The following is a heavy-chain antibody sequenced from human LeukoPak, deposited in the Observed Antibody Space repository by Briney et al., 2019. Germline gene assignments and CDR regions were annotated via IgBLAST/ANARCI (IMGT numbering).Heavy chain of an antibody. CDR1: GFTFSNYA. CDR3: AKDQAYYYDSSGYYYTAFDI. CDR2: ISGSGGST. Sequence: QPGGSLRLSCAASGFTFSNYAMSWVRQAPGKGLEWVSAISGSGGSTYYADSVKGRFTISRDNSKNTLYLQMNSLRAEDTAVYYCAKDQAYYYDSSGYYYTAFDIWGQGTMVTVSS. D-gene: IGHD3-22*01. J-gene: IGHJ3*02. V-gene: IGHV3-23*01.